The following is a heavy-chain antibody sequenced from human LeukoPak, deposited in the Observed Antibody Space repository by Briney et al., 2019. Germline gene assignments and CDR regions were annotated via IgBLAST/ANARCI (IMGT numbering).Heavy chain of an antibody. J-gene: IGHJ4*02. CDR3: ARGCGADSWCFDY. CDR2: ISFDGGKT. CDR1: RFTFTTSS. D-gene: IGHD2-21*01. Sequence: GRSLRLSCAASRFTFTTSSMHWVRQAPGKGLEWVALISFDGGKTSYADSVRGRFTISRDNSKNTLYLQMDSLKTEGTGVYYCARGCGADSWCFDYWGQGTLVTVPS. V-gene: IGHV3-30*04.